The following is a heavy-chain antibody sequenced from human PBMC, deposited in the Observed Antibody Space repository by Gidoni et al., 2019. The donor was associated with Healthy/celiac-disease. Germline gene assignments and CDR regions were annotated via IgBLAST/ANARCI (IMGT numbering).Heavy chain of an antibody. CDR3: ARGDSMYYDFWSGYYTQRDYYYGMDV. J-gene: IGHJ6*02. D-gene: IGHD3-3*01. V-gene: IGHV4-59*01. CDR1: GGSISSYY. CDR2: IYYSGST. Sequence: QVQLQESGPGLVKPSETLSLPCTVPGGSISSYYWTWIRQPPGKGLEWIGYIYYSGSTNYNPSLKSRVTISVDTSKNQFSLKLSSVTAADTAVYYCARGDSMYYDFWSGYYTQRDYYYGMDVWGQGTTVTVSS.